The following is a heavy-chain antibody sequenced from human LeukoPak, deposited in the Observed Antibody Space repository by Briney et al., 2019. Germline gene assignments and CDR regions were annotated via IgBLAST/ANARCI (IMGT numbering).Heavy chain of an antibody. V-gene: IGHV1-69*05. CDR1: GGTFTNYA. D-gene: IGHD3-22*01. CDR3: AGALFHFDSGGYDMDGYDI. CDR2: TTPIFGSA. J-gene: IGHJ3*02. Sequence: ASVKVSCKASGGTFTNYAVGWVRQAPGKGLEWMGGTTPIFGSAEYAQNFQGRVTVRTDESTSTAYMEVGSLRSDDTAVYYCAGALFHFDSGGYDMDGYDIWGQGTMVTVSS.